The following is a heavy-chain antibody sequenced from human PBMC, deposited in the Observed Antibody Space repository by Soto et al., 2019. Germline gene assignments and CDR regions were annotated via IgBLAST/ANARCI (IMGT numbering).Heavy chain of an antibody. CDR2: VSANADGT. Sequence: PGGSLRLSCAVSGFIFSNYAMNWVRQAPGKGLEWVSFVSANADGTFYADSVKGRFSISRDNSKNTLYLQMNNLRAEDTAIYYCSKGRLSFDFWGQGTLVTVSS. CDR3: SKGRLSFDF. V-gene: IGHV3-23*01. CDR1: GFIFSNYA. J-gene: IGHJ4*02.